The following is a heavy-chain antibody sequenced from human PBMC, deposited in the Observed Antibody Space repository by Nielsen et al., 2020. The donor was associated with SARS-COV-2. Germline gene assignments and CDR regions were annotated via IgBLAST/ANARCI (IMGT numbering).Heavy chain of an antibody. CDR2: IYHSGST. D-gene: IGHD1-26*01. J-gene: IGHJ4*02. CDR3: ARDDGSRSGSYL. Sequence: LETLSLTCAVSGGSISSSNWWSWVRQPPGMGLEWIGEIYHSGSTNYNPSLKSRVTISVDKSKNQFSLKLSSVTAADTAVYYCARDDGSRSGSYLWGQGTLVTVSS. CDR1: GGSISSSNW. V-gene: IGHV4-4*02.